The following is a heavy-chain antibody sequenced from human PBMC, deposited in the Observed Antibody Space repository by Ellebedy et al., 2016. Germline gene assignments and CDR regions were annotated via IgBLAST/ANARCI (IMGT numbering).Heavy chain of an antibody. CDR3: ARDSSITMIVAVIPEIYGMDV. Sequence: GGSLRLSCSASGFTFSTYGMHWVRQAPGKGLEWVAVISYDGSNKYYADSVKGRFTISRDNSKNTLYLQVKSLRAEDTAVYFCARDSSITMIVAVIPEIYGMDVWGQGTTVTVSS. CDR2: ISYDGSNK. J-gene: IGHJ6*02. CDR1: GFTFSTYG. V-gene: IGHV3-30*03. D-gene: IGHD3-22*01.